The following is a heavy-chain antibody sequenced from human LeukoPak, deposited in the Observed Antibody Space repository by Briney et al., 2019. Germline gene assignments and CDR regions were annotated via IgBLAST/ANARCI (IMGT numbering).Heavy chain of an antibody. V-gene: IGHV3-23*01. CDR3: AKAGGGGSGSYNFYYMDV. Sequence: PGGSLRLSCAASGFTFSWYSMSWVRQAPGKGLEWVSAISGSGGSTYYADSVKGRFTISRDNSKNTLYLQMNSLRAEDTAVYYCAKAGGGGSGSYNFYYMDVWGKGTTVTVSS. J-gene: IGHJ6*03. D-gene: IGHD3-10*01. CDR2: ISGSGGST. CDR1: GFTFSWYS.